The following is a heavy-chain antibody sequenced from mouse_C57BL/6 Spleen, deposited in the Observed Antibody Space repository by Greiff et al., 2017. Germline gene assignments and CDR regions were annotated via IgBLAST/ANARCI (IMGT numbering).Heavy chain of an antibody. V-gene: IGHV2-2*01. D-gene: IGHD2-3*01. J-gene: IGHJ1*03. CDR3: ARNRDDGYGFDV. CDR1: GFSLTSYG. Sequence: VQLKESGPGLVQPSQSLSITCTVSGFSLTSYGVHWVRQSPGKGLEWLGVIWSGGSTDYNAAFISRLSISKDNSKSQVFFKMNSLQADDTAIYYCARNRDDGYGFDVWGTGTTVTVSS. CDR2: IWSGGST.